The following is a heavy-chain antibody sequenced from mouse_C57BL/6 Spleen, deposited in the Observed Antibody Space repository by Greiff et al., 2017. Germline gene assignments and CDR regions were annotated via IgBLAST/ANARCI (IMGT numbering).Heavy chain of an antibody. CDR1: GYTFTDYY. CDR3: EREDYYDSSHKAMDY. V-gene: IGHV1-19*01. D-gene: IGHD1-1*01. J-gene: IGHJ4*01. CDR2: INPYNGGT. Sequence: EVQLQQSGPVLVKPGASVKMSCKASGYTFTDYYMNWVKQSHGKSLEWIGVINPYNGGTSYNQKFKGKATLTVDKSSSTAYMELNSLTSEDSAVYYCEREDYYDSSHKAMDYWGQGTSVTVSA.